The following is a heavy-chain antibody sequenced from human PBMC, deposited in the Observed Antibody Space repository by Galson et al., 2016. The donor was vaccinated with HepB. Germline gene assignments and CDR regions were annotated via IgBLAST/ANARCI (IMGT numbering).Heavy chain of an antibody. Sequence: SLRLSCAASGSTFSTYWMYWVRQAPGKGLEWVAAIKTDGSDKYYADSVKGRCTISRDNADNSLYLQINSLRSEDTAVYYCAKDHLTGWSFDSWGQGTLVTVSS. CDR3: AKDHLTGWSFDS. D-gene: IGHD6-19*01. CDR2: IKTDGSDK. V-gene: IGHV3-7*03. J-gene: IGHJ4*02. CDR1: GSTFSTYW.